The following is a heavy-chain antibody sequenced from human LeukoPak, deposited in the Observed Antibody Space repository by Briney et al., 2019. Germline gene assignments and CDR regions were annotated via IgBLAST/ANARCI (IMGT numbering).Heavy chain of an antibody. CDR1: GFTFSSYI. D-gene: IGHD2-15*01. V-gene: IGHV3-21*01. CDR3: AKSLLVDLRDTFDV. J-gene: IGHJ3*01. CDR2: ISSSTSYI. Sequence: PGGSLRLSCAASGFTFSSYIMNWVRQAPEKGLEWVSSISSSTSYISYADSVKGRFTISRDNARNSLYLQMNSLRAEDTAVYYCAKSLLVDLRDTFDVWGQGTMVTVSS.